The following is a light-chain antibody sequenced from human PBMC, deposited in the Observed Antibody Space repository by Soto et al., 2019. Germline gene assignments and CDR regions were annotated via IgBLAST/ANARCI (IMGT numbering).Light chain of an antibody. V-gene: IGLV2-23*02. Sequence: QSVLTQPASVSGSPGQSITISCTGTSSDVGSYNPVSWYQQHPGKATKLMIYEVSKRPSGVSNGFSGSKSGNTASLTISGLQAEDEADYYCRSYAGTSTPYVFGTGTKVTVL. J-gene: IGLJ1*01. CDR3: RSYAGTSTPYV. CDR1: SSDVGSYNP. CDR2: EVS.